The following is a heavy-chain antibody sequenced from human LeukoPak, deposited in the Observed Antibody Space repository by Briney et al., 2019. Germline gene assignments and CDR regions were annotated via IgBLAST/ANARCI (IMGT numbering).Heavy chain of an antibody. Sequence: GGSLRLSCAASGFTFSTYAMNWVRQAPGKGLEWVSSFGTRSTSIYYAHSVTGRFIISRDNAKNSLYLQMNSLGAEDTAVYYCARENDQGFDYWGQGTLVTVSS. J-gene: IGHJ4*02. CDR1: GFTFSTYA. V-gene: IGHV3-21*01. CDR3: ARENDQGFDY. D-gene: IGHD3-16*01. CDR2: FGTRSTSI.